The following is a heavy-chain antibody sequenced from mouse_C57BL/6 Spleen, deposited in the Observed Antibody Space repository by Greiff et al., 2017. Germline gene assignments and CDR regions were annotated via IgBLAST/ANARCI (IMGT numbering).Heavy chain of an antibody. V-gene: IGHV14-3*01. CDR1: GFNFKNTY. CDR2: IDSANGNT. D-gene: IGHD2-13*01. CDR3: AVYYGAPACFAY. Sequence: VQLQQSVAELVRPGASVKLSCTASGFNFKNTYMHWVKQRPEQGLEWIGRIDSANGNTKYAPKFQGKATIIADTSSSTAYLQLSSLTSEDTAIYYCAVYYGAPACFAYWGQGTLVTVSA. J-gene: IGHJ3*01.